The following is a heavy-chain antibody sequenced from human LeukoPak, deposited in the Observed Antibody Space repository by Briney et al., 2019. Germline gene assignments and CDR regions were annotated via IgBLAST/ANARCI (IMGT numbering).Heavy chain of an antibody. J-gene: IGHJ5*02. Sequence: KSGGSLRLSCAASGFTFSSYAMSWVRQAPGKGLEWVSAISGGGGSTYYADSVKGRFTISRDNSKNTLYLQMNSLRAEDTAVYYCAKARGYDILTGYLNWFDPWGQGTLVIVSS. CDR1: GFTFSSYA. V-gene: IGHV3-23*01. CDR2: ISGGGGST. D-gene: IGHD3-9*01. CDR3: AKARGYDILTGYLNWFDP.